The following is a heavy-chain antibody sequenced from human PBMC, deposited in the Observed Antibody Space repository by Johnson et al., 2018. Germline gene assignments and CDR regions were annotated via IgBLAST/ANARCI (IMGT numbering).Heavy chain of an antibody. CDR3: AKEGVDDAFEL. Sequence: VQLGQSGGALVQPGGSLRLSCVASGFTMDTYSMSWVRQAPGKGLEWVSGMRWNSGSISYVDSVRGRFTISRDNAKNSLYLQMNSLRVEDTAFYYCAKEGVDDAFELWGQGTMVTVSS. J-gene: IGHJ3*01. V-gene: IGHV3-9*01. CDR1: GFTMDTYS. D-gene: IGHD3-16*01. CDR2: MRWNSGSI.